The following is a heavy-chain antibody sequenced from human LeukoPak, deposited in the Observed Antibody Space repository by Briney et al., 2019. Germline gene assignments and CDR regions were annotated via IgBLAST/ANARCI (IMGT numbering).Heavy chain of an antibody. CDR3: AREPSDTAFDY. CDR2: ISWNSGSI. CDR1: GFTFDDYA. Sequence: GGSLRLSCAASGFTFDDYAMHWVRQAPGKGLEWVSSISWNSGSIGYADSVKGRFTISRDNAKNSLYLQMNSLRAEDTALYYCAREPSDTAFDYWGQGTLVTVSS. J-gene: IGHJ4*02. D-gene: IGHD5-18*01. V-gene: IGHV3-9*01.